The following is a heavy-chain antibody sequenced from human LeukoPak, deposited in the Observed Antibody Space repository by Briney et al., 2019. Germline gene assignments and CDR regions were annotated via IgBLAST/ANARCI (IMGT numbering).Heavy chain of an antibody. J-gene: IGHJ5*02. CDR3: ARLVSSRYNWFDP. CDR2: INAGNGNT. D-gene: IGHD6-13*01. CDR1: GYTFTSYS. Sequence: ASVKASCKASGYTFTSYSMHWVRQAPGQRLEWMGWINAGNGNTKFSQKFQGRVTITRDTSASTAYMELSSLRSEDTAVYYCARLVSSRYNWFDPWGQGTLVTVSS. V-gene: IGHV1-3*01.